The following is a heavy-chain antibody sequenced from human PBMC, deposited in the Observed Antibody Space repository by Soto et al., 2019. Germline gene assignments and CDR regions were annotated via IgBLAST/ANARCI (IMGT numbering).Heavy chain of an antibody. D-gene: IGHD6-6*01. J-gene: IGHJ4*02. Sequence: GGSLRLSCAASGFTFSTHAMHWVRQAPGKGLDWVAVTWHDGSNIYYADSVKGRFTISRDNSKNTLYLQMSSLRAEDTALYYCARAIAGRWYHFDHWGQGTLVTVSS. CDR3: ARAIAGRWYHFDH. CDR2: TWHDGSNI. V-gene: IGHV3-33*01. CDR1: GFTFSTHA.